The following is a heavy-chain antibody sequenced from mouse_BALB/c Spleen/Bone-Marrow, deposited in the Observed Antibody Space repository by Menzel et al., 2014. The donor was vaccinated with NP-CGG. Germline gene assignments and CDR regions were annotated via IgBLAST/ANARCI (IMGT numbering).Heavy chain of an antibody. CDR2: IDPADGNT. J-gene: IGHJ4*01. D-gene: IGHD4-1*01. V-gene: IGHV14-3*02. Sequence: EVKLQQSGAELVKPGASVKLSCTASGFNIKDNYMNWVKQRPEQGLEWIGKIDPADGNTKYDPKFQGKATITADTSSITPYRLLSRLTADYTAVYYCARWEYYAMDYWGQGTSVTVSS. CDR3: ARWEYYAMDY. CDR1: GFNIKDNY.